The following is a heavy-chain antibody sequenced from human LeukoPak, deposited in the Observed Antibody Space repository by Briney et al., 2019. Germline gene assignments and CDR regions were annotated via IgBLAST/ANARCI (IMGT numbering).Heavy chain of an antibody. V-gene: IGHV1-18*01. Sequence: EASVKVSCKASGYTFTSYDINWVRQAPGQGLEWMGWISAYNGNTNYAQKLQGRVTMTTDTSTSTAYMELRSLRSDDTAVYYCARVEYCSSTSCMGWFDPWGQGTLVTVSS. D-gene: IGHD2-2*01. J-gene: IGHJ5*02. CDR2: ISAYNGNT. CDR1: GYTFTSYD. CDR3: ARVEYCSSTSCMGWFDP.